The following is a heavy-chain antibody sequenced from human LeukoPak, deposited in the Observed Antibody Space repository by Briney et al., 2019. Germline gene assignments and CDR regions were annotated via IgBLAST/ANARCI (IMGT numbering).Heavy chain of an antibody. CDR2: IYYSGST. V-gene: IGHV4-59*01. D-gene: IGHD2-15*01. CDR3: ARLYCSGGSCRYYYYYMDV. CDR1: GGSISSYY. Sequence: PETLSLTCTVSGGSISSYYWSWIRQPPGKGLEWTGYIYYSGSTNYNPSLKSRVTISVDTSKNQFSLKLSSVTAADTAVYYCARLYCSGGSCRYYYYYMDVWGKGNTVTISS. J-gene: IGHJ6*03.